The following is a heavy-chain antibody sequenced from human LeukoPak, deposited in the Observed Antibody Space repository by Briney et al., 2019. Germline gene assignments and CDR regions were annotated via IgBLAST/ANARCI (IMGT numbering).Heavy chain of an antibody. D-gene: IGHD4-17*01. J-gene: IGHJ4*02. CDR2: LYYSGST. V-gene: IGHV4-39*07. CDR3: ARSSGSSDYGN. Sequence: SQTLSLTCTVSGGSISSGSYYWGWIRQPPGKGLEWIGSLYYSGSTSYHPSLKSRVTISRDTSKNQFSLRLNSVTAGDTAVYYCARSSGSSDYGNWGQGTLVTVS. CDR1: GGSISSGSYY.